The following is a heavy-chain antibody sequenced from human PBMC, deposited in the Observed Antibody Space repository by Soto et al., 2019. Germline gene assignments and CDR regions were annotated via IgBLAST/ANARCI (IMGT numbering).Heavy chain of an antibody. Sequence: QVQLQESGPGLVKPSETLSLTCSVSGGSISNHYWSWIRQPPGKGLEWIGYSYYNGNTNYNPSLKSRVTMPVDTSRNQISLKLTTVTAADTAVYYCTRANWYSEYWGQGTLVTVSS. J-gene: IGHJ4*02. CDR2: SYYNGNT. D-gene: IGHD7-27*01. CDR3: TRANWYSEY. CDR1: GGSISNHY. V-gene: IGHV4-59*11.